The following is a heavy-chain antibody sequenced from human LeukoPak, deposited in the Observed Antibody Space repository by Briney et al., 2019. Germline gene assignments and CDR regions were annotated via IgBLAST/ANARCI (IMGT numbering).Heavy chain of an antibody. CDR1: GFTFSSYE. CDR3: ARVGNGDFYFDY. D-gene: IGHD2-21*01. J-gene: IGHJ4*02. V-gene: IGHV3-48*03. CDR2: ISSSGSTI. Sequence: GGSLRLSCAASGFTFSSYEMNWVRQAPGKGLEWVSYISSSGSTIYYADSVKGRFTISRDNAKNSLYLQMNSLRAEDTAVYYCARVGNGDFYFDYWGQGTLVTVSS.